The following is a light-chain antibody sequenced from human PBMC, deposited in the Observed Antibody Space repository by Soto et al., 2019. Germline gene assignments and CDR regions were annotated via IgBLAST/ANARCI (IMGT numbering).Light chain of an antibody. V-gene: IGKV1-9*01. CDR1: QGISSY. J-gene: IGKJ2*01. Sequence: PSSFAAFVGDRVTITCRASQGISSYYLAWYQQKPGKAPNLLISAASTLQSGVPSRFSGSESGTEFTLTISSLFLFYLSGDHRDLHT. CDR3: DLHT. CDR2: AAS.